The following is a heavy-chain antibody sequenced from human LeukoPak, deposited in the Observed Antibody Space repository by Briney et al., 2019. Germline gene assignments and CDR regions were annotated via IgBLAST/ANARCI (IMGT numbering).Heavy chain of an antibody. V-gene: IGHV4-59*01. J-gene: IGHJ4*02. CDR3: AKDDYDFWSRYFLY. CDR2: IYYSGST. D-gene: IGHD3-3*01. Sequence: SETLSLTCTVSGGSISSYYWSWIRQPPGKGLEWIGYIYYSGSTNYNPSLKSRVTISIDTSKNQFSLKLSSVTAADTAVYYCAKDDYDFWSRYFLYWGQGTLVTVSS. CDR1: GGSISSYY.